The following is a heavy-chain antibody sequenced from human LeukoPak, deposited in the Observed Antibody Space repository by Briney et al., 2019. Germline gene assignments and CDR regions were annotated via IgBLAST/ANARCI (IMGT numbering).Heavy chain of an antibody. CDR1: GGSISSYY. D-gene: IGHD2-2*01. CDR3: ASSYCSSTSCYGDWFDP. V-gene: IGHV4-59*01. CDR2: IYYSGST. Sequence: SETLSLTCTVSGGSISSYYWSWIRQPPGKGLEWIGYIYYSGSTNYNTSLKSRVTISVDTSKNQFSLKLSSVTAADTAVYYCASSYCSSTSCYGDWFDPWGQGTLVTVSS. J-gene: IGHJ5*02.